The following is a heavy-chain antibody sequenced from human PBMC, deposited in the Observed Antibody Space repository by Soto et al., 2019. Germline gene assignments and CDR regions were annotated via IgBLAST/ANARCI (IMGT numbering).Heavy chain of an antibody. J-gene: IGHJ6*02. Sequence: QVQLVQSGAEVKKPGSSVTVSCKASGVTFGNYAISWVRQAPGQGLEWMGGIIPIFPTPDYAKKFQGRVTITADESTTTAYMELNRLRSEDTAVYFCARDKARQLSGGNDFYGMDVWGQGTTVTVSS. V-gene: IGHV1-69*12. CDR2: IIPIFPTP. D-gene: IGHD1-1*01. CDR3: ARDKARQLSGGNDFYGMDV. CDR1: GVTFGNYA.